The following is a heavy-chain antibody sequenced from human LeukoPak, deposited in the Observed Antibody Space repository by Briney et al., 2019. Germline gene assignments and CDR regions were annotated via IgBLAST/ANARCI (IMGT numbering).Heavy chain of an antibody. D-gene: IGHD6-19*01. CDR2: INHSGST. J-gene: IGHJ6*03. V-gene: IGHV4-34*01. Sequence: SETLSLTCTVSGGSISSYYWSWIRQPPGKGLEWIGEINHSGSTNYNPSLKSRVTISVDTSKNQFSLKLSSVTAADTAVYYCARDIAVAGTLGYYYYMDVWGKGTTVTISS. CDR3: ARDIAVAGTLGYYYYMDV. CDR1: GGSISSYY.